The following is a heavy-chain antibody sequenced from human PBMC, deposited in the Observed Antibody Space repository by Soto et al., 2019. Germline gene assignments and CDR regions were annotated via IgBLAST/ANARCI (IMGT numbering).Heavy chain of an antibody. V-gene: IGHV4-31*03. D-gene: IGHD2-21*02. CDR2: VYYSGST. J-gene: IGHJ4*02. CDR3: ARGAGGNFYFDY. CDR1: GGSINRGGYY. Sequence: PSETLSLTCTVSGGSINRGGYYWTWIRQHPGKGLEWIGSVYYSGSTNYNPSLKSRLTISVDTSKNQFSLRLSSVSAADTAVYYCARGAGGNFYFDYWGQGTLVTVS.